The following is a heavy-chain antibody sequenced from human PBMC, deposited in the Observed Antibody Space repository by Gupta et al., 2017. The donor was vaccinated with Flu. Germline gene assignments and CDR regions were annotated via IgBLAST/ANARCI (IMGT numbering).Heavy chain of an antibody. CDR2: VYNSGTT. CDR1: GGSMRSSY. J-gene: IGHJ4*02. V-gene: IGHV4-59*01. Sequence: QVQLLESRTGLVQPWETRCRTRTLSGGSMRSSYWSWIRQPPGKGLEYIGYVYNSGTTNYNHSLKSRVTRSLDTSKNQFSLELSSVTAADTAVYYCAGRGEELAYWGQGALVTVSS. D-gene: IGHD1-26*01. CDR3: AGRGEELAY.